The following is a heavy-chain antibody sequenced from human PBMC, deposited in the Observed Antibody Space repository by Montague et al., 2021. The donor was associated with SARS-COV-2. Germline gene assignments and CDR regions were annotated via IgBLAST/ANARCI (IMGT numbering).Heavy chain of an antibody. CDR3: AKDLRGRTFGVVIIPYDAFDI. J-gene: IGHJ3*02. V-gene: IGHV3-23*01. CDR1: GFTFSSYA. CDR2: ISGSGGST. Sequence: SLRLSCAASGFTFSSYAMSWVRQAPGKGLEWVSAISGSGGSTYYADSVKGRFTISRDNSKNTLYLQMNSLRAEDTAVYYCAKDLRGRTFGVVIIPYDAFDIWGQGTMVTVSS. D-gene: IGHD3-3*01.